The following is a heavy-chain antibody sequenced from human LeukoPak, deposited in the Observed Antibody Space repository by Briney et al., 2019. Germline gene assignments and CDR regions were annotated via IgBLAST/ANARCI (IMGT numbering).Heavy chain of an antibody. CDR2: INPNSGGT. D-gene: IGHD2-8*01. J-gene: IGHJ4*02. V-gene: IGHV1-2*02. CDR1: GYIFTDYY. Sequence: AASVKVSCKASGYIFTDYYMHWVRQAPGQGLEWMGWINPNSGGTNYAQKFQGRVTMTRDTSMSTAYMELRRLRSDDTAVYCCARERPYMYASGVDYWGQGTLVTVSS. CDR3: ARERPYMYASGVDY.